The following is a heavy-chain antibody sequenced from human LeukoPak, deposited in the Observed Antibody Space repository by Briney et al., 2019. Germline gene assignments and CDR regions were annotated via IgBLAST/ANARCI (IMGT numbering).Heavy chain of an antibody. J-gene: IGHJ4*02. CDR2: IYYSGST. D-gene: IGHD5-18*01. CDR1: RGSISSSSYY. V-gene: IGHV4-39*01. Sequence: SETLSLTCTVSRGSISSSSYYWGWIRQPPGKGLEWIGSIYYSGSTYYNPSLKSRVTISVDTSKNQFSLKLSSVTAADTAVYYCARRGYSYGYMGYWGQGTLVTVS. CDR3: ARRGYSYGYMGY.